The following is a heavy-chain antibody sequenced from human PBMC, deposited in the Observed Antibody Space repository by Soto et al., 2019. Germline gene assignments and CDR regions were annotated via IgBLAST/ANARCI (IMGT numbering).Heavy chain of an antibody. CDR1: GYTFTSYA. D-gene: IGHD3-16*01. J-gene: IGHJ4*02. Sequence: QVQLVQSGAEVKKPWTSVKVSCKASGYTFTSYAISWVRQAPVQGLEWLGWISAYNGNTKYAQKLQGRVTMTTDTSTRTAYMELRSLRSDDTAVYYCARDHGGGSTFEWGQGTLVTVSP. V-gene: IGHV1-18*01. CDR3: ARDHGGGSTFE. CDR2: ISAYNGNT.